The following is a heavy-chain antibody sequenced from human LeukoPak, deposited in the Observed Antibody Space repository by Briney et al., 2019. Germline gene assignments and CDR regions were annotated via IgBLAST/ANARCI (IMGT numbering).Heavy chain of an antibody. CDR3: ARVTLTTTARAFDI. V-gene: IGHV4-59*12. CDR1: GGSIRSYY. CDR2: IYYSGST. Sequence: PSETLSLTCTVSGGSIRSYYWNWIRQPPGKGLEWIGYIYYSGSTNYNPSLKSRVTISVGTSKNQLSLRLSSVTAADTAIYYCARVTLTTTARAFDIWGQGTMVTVSS. D-gene: IGHD1-14*01. J-gene: IGHJ3*02.